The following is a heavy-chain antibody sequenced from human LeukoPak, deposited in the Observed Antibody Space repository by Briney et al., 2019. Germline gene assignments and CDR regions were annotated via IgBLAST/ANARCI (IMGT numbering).Heavy chain of an antibody. CDR1: GFTFSSYA. CDR3: ARDHSSGWYGVADY. Sequence: GGSLRVSCAASGFTFSSYAMHWVRQAPGKGLEYVSAISSNGGSTYYANSVKGRFTISRDNSKNTPYLQMGSLRAEDMAVYYCARDHSSGWYGVADYWGQGTLVTVSS. V-gene: IGHV3-64*01. J-gene: IGHJ4*02. CDR2: ISSNGGST. D-gene: IGHD6-19*01.